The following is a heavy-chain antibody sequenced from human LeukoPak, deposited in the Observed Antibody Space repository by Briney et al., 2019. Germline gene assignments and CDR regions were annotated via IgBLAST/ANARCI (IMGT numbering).Heavy chain of an antibody. J-gene: IGHJ4*01. D-gene: IGHD3-16*02. V-gene: IGHV3-30*03. CDR2: ISYDGGYQ. Sequence: GGSLRLSCAASGFNFGSYAMDWVRQAPGKGLEWVGDISYDGGYQSYAVSVRGRFTISRDNSKSTLFLQMNSLRPEDAAVYYCATESSLSNWGHGTLVTVSS. CDR3: ATESSLSN. CDR1: GFNFGSYA.